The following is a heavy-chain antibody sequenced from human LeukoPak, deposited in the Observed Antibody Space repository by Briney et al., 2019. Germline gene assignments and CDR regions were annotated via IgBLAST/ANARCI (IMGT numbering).Heavy chain of an antibody. CDR3: ARYYYDSSGYYYFDY. J-gene: IGHJ4*02. CDR2: IFPSGGEI. D-gene: IGHD3-22*01. Sequence: PGGSLRLSCAASGFTFSTFAMIWVRQPPGKGLEWVSSIFPSGGEIHYADSVKGRFTISRDNAKSSLYLQMNSLRAEDTAVYYCARYYYDSSGYYYFDYWGQGTLVTVSS. V-gene: IGHV3-23*01. CDR1: GFTFSTFA.